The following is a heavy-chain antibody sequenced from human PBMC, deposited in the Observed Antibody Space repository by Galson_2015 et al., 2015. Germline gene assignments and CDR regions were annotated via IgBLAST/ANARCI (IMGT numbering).Heavy chain of an antibody. J-gene: IGHJ4*02. Sequence: LRLSCAASGFTFSNAWMSWVRQAPGKGLGWVGRIKSKTDGGTTDYAAPVRGRFTISRDDSKNTLYLQMNSLKTEDTAVYYCTTGSTDDFGVDYWGQGTLVTVSS. CDR1: GFTFSNAW. CDR3: TTGSTDDFGVDY. D-gene: IGHD3-16*01. CDR2: IKSKTDGGTT. V-gene: IGHV3-15*01.